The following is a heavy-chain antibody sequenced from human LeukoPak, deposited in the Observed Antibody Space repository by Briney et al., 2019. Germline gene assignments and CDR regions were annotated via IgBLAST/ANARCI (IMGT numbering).Heavy chain of an antibody. CDR1: GGSVSSGSYY. J-gene: IGHJ6*02. V-gene: IGHV4-61*01. CDR2: IYYSGST. Sequence: SETLSLTCTVSGGSVSSGSYYWSWIRQPPGKGLEWIGYIYYSGSTNYNPSLKSRVTISVDTSKNQFSLKLSSVTAADTAVYYCARGRISYDFWSGYYPNPNYYYYGMDVWGQGTTVTVSS. D-gene: IGHD3-3*01. CDR3: ARGRISYDFWSGYYPNPNYYYYGMDV.